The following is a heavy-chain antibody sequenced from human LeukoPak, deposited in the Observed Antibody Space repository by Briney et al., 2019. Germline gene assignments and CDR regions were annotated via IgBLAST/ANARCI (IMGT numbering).Heavy chain of an antibody. CDR1: GFTLDDYG. CDR3: AREGYHDRSGYEDY. J-gene: IGHJ4*02. V-gene: IGHV3-20*04. D-gene: IGHD3-22*01. Sequence: GGSLRLSCAASGFTLDDYGMSWVRQAPGKVLELVSGINWNGGTIAYADSVKGRFTISRDNAKNSLYLQMSSLRAEDTALYYCAREGYHDRSGYEDYWGQGTLVTVSS. CDR2: INWNGGTI.